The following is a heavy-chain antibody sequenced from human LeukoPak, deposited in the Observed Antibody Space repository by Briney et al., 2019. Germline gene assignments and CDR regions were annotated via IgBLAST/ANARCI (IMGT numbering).Heavy chain of an antibody. CDR1: GFTVNSNY. V-gene: IGHV3-66*02. CDR2: IYSGGST. J-gene: IGHJ4*02. Sequence: PGGSLRLSCAASGFTVNSNYMSWVRQAPERGLEWVSVIYSGGSTYYADSVKGRFTISRDNSKNTLYLQMNSLRAEDTAVYYCARDLSSSWYNFMDYWGQGTLVTVSS. D-gene: IGHD6-13*01. CDR3: ARDLSSSWYNFMDY.